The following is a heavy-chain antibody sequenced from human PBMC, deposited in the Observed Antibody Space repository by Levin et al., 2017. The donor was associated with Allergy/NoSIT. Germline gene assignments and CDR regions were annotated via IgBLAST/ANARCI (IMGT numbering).Heavy chain of an antibody. Sequence: SETLSLTCAVYGGSFSGYYWSWIRQPPGKGLEWIGEINHSGSTNYNPSLKSRVTISVDTSKNQFSLKLSSVTAADTAVYYCARGYGDLNYWGQGTLVTVSS. CDR3: ARGYGDLNY. V-gene: IGHV4-34*01. CDR1: GGSFSGYY. J-gene: IGHJ4*02. D-gene: IGHD4-17*01. CDR2: INHSGST.